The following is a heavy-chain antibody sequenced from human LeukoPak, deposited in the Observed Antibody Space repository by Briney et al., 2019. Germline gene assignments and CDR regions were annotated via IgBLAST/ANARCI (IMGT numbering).Heavy chain of an antibody. V-gene: IGHV1-2*02. Sequence: ASVKVSCKASGYTFSSYDISWVRQAPGQGLEWMGWINPNSGGTNYAQKFQGRVTMTRDTSISTAYMELSRLRSDDTAVYYCARDSAPGDTYGLLGIDSWGQGTLVTVSS. CDR1: GYTFSSYD. J-gene: IGHJ4*02. D-gene: IGHD5-18*01. CDR2: INPNSGGT. CDR3: ARDSAPGDTYGLLGIDS.